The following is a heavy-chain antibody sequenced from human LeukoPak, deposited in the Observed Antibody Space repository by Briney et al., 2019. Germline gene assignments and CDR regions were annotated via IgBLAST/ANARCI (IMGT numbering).Heavy chain of an antibody. V-gene: IGHV4-31*03. J-gene: IGHJ4*02. CDR1: GGSISSGGYY. D-gene: IGHD3-22*01. Sequence: PSQTLSLTCTVSGGSISSGGYYWSWIRQHPGKGLKWIGYIYYSGSTYYNPSLKSRVTISVDTSKNQFSLKLSSVTAADTAVYYCARDVLRASSGYTYFDYWGQGTLVTVSS. CDR3: ARDVLRASSGYTYFDY. CDR2: IYYSGST.